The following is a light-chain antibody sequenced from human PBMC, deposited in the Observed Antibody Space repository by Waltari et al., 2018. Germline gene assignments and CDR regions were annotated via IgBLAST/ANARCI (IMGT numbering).Light chain of an antibody. CDR3: SSYTSSSTV. V-gene: IGLV2-14*01. Sequence: QSALTQHASVSGSPGQSITISCTGTSSDVGGYNYVSWYQQHPGKAPKLLIYEVSNRPSAVSKRFSGSKSGSTASLTISGLQAEDEADYYCSSYTSSSTVFGTGTKVTVL. CDR2: EVS. CDR1: SSDVGGYNY. J-gene: IGLJ1*01.